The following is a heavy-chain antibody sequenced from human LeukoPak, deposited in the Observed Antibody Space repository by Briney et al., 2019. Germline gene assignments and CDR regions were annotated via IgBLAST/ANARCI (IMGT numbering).Heavy chain of an antibody. CDR1: GFTFSNYA. V-gene: IGHV3-23*01. D-gene: IGHD3-10*01. J-gene: IGHJ3*02. CDR2: ISDSGGSA. CDR3: TTDRDAYYYGSGSYYNDAFDI. Sequence: QPGGSLRLSCAASGFTFSNYAMSWVRQAPGKGLEWVSVISDSGGSAWYADSVKGRFTISRDNSKNTLYLQMNSLKTEDTAVYYCTTDRDAYYYGSGSYYNDAFDIWGQGTMVTVSS.